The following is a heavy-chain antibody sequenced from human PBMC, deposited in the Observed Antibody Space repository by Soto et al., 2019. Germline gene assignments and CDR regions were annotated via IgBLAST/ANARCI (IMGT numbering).Heavy chain of an antibody. Sequence: SETLSLICTVSGGSIISSNYYRGWIRQPPGKGLEWIGSLYYSGSTYYNPSLKSRVTTSVDTSKNQFSLKLSSVTAADTAVYYCARTYVPDMVVVPAAKAYMDVWGKGTTVTVSS. CDR1: GGSIISSNYY. D-gene: IGHD2-2*01. V-gene: IGHV4-39*01. CDR3: ARTYVPDMVVVPAAKAYMDV. J-gene: IGHJ6*03. CDR2: LYYSGST.